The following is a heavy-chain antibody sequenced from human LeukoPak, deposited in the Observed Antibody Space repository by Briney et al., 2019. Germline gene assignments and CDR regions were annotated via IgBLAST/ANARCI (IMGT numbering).Heavy chain of an antibody. D-gene: IGHD3-16*01. CDR2: RKEDGSEK. J-gene: IGHJ4*02. CDR1: GFTFSSYW. CDR3: ARDRPGGCFDY. Sequence: GRSLRLSCGASGFTFSSYWLSWVRQAPGKGLGWVANRKEDGSEKYYVDSVKVRFTISRDNAEKSVYLQMNSLRAEDTAVHYCARDRPGGCFDYWGQGTLVTVSS. V-gene: IGHV3-7*04.